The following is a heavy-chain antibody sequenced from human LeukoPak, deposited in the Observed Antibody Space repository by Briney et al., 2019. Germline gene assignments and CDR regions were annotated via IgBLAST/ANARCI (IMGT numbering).Heavy chain of an antibody. D-gene: IGHD2-2*01. CDR1: GYTFTGYY. CDR3: ARGRYCSSTSCYPSGGYYYYYMDV. CDR2: INPNSGGT. J-gene: IGHJ6*03. V-gene: IGHV1-2*02. Sequence: GASVKVSCKASGYTFTGYYMHWVRQAPGQGLEWMGWINPNSGGTNYAQKFQGRVTITADESTSTAYMELSSLRSEDTAVYYCARGRYCSSTSCYPSGGYYYYYMDVWGKGTTVTVSS.